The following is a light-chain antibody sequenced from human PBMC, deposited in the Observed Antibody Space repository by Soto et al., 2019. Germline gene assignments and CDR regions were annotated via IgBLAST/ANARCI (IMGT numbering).Light chain of an antibody. CDR2: DAS. CDR1: QNFYHW. V-gene: IGKV1-5*01. CDR3: QQYHNYWS. Sequence: DIQMTQSPSTLSASVGARVTITCRASQNFYHWLAWYQQKPGKAPKLLIYDASNLEKGVPSRFSGSGSGTEFSLTISSLQPDDFATYYCQQYHNYWSFGPGTKVEVK. J-gene: IGKJ1*01.